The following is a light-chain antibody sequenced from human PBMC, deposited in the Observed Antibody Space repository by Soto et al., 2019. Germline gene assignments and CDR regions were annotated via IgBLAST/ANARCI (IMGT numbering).Light chain of an antibody. J-gene: IGKJ5*01. CDR2: VAS. V-gene: IGKV1-17*01. CDR3: QQLDGYPIT. Sequence: DIHMTRSRSCMCASVGGRVNINYRASQGIRNDLGWYQQKPGKAPKLLIYVASTLQSGVPSRFSGSGSGTEFTLTISSLQPEDFATYYCQQLDGYPITFGQGTRLEIK. CDR1: QGIRND.